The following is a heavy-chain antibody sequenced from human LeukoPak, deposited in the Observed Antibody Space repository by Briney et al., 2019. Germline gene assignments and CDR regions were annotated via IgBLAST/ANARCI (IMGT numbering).Heavy chain of an antibody. Sequence: GGSLRLSCAVSGFTLGGYWMTWVRQAPGRGLEWVANINEDGSGKYYVDSVKGRFTVSRDNAKSSLYLQMNSLRVEDTAVYYCAKASTFGELNRPFDYWGQGTPVTVS. CDR2: INEDGSGK. J-gene: IGHJ4*02. CDR1: GFTLGGYW. CDR3: AKASTFGELNRPFDY. D-gene: IGHD3-10*01. V-gene: IGHV3-7*01.